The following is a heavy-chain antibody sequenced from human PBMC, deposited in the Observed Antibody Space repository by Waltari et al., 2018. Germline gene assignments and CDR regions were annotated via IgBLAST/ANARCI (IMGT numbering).Heavy chain of an antibody. CDR1: GFNFNTYR. D-gene: IGHD2-15*01. V-gene: IGHV3-7*01. CDR3: VTYPVIGGYWYMDV. J-gene: IGHJ6*03. Sequence: EVHLVESGGGLVQPGGSLRLSCATSGFNFNTYRMSWARKAPGKGVEWVDNIKEDGGNDHYVDSVKGRFTVSRDNAKSSVYLHMSSLRAEDTAVYYCVTYPVIGGYWYMDVWGKGTTVTVSS. CDR2: IKEDGGND.